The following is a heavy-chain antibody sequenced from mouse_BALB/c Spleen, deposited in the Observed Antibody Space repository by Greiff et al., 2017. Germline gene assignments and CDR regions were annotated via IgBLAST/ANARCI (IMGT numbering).Heavy chain of an antibody. CDR1: GFTFSSYA. J-gene: IGHJ4*01. CDR2: ISSGGST. D-gene: IGHD1-1*01. CDR3: ASPTVVAPYYAMDY. Sequence: EVHLVESGGGLVKPGGSLKLSCAASGFTFSSYAMSWVRQTPEKRLEWVASISSGGSTYYPDSVKGRFTISRDNARNILYLQMSSLRSEDTAMYYCASPTVVAPYYAMDYWGQGTSVTVSS. V-gene: IGHV5-6-5*01.